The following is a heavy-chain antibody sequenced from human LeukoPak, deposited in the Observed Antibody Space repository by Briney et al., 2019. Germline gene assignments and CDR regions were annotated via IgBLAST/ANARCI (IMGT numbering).Heavy chain of an antibody. CDR2: KRFDGSIK. V-gene: IGHV3-33*01. CDR3: ARWGGTRQYYFDY. J-gene: IGHJ4*02. Sequence: GGALRLSCAVSGFIFSDYGFHWVRQAPGKGLEGVGVKRFDGSIKLYADSVKGRFTISRHDSKNTLYLQMNFLKSEDTAVYYCARWGGTRQYYFDYWGQGTLVTVSS. D-gene: IGHD1-1*01. CDR1: GFIFSDYG.